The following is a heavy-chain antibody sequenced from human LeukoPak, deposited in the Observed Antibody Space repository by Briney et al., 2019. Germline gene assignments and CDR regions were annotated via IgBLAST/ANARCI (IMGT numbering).Heavy chain of an antibody. CDR2: ISGSGGDI. Sequence: GGSLRLSCAASGFTFSNYYMSWVRQTPGKGLEWLSYISGSGGDIHYADSVKDRFTISRDNAKNSLYLQMNSLRAEDTAMYYCARDTRAVGVTLYFDYWGQGILVTVTS. V-gene: IGHV3-11*01. J-gene: IGHJ4*02. CDR3: ARDTRAVGVTLYFDY. CDR1: GFTFSNYY. D-gene: IGHD1-26*01.